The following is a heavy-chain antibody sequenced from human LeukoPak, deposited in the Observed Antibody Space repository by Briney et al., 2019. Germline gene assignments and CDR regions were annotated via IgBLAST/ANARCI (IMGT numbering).Heavy chain of an antibody. V-gene: IGHV3-30-3*01. D-gene: IGHD6-19*01. J-gene: IGHJ4*02. Sequence: PGGSLRLSCAASDFTFSSYAMHWVGQAPGKGLEWVAVISYDGVNQYYADSVKGRFTISRDNSRNTLYLQMNSLRAEDTAIYYCARVHSSGWYYFDYWGQGTLVTVSS. CDR3: ARVHSSGWYYFDY. CDR1: DFTFSSYA. CDR2: ISYDGVNQ.